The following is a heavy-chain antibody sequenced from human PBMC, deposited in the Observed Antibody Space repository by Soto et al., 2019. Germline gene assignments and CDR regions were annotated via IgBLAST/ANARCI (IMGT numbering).Heavy chain of an antibody. CDR1: GGSFSGYY. CDR2: INHSGST. V-gene: IGHV4-34*01. J-gene: IGHJ5*02. D-gene: IGHD2-2*02. Sequence: SSETLSLTCAVYGGSFSGYYWSWIRQPPGKGLEWIGEINHSGSTNYNPSLKSRVTVSVDTSKNQFSLKLSSVTAADTAVYYCARAAIYVLRLIRFDPWGQGTLVTVSS. CDR3: ARAAIYVLRLIRFDP.